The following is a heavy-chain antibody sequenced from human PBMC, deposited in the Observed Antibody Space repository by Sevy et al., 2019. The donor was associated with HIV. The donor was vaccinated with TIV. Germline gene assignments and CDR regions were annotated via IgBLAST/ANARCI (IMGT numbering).Heavy chain of an antibody. CDR3: ARGGVLWFGEFHRVYDYYYGMDV. CDR2: MNPNSGNT. CDR1: GYTFTSYD. D-gene: IGHD3-10*01. V-gene: IGHV1-8*01. Sequence: ASVKVSCKASGYTFTSYDINWVRQATGQGLEWMGWMNPNSGNTGYAQKFQGRVTMTRNTSISTAYMELSSLRSEDTAVYYCARGGVLWFGEFHRVYDYYYGMDVWGQGTTVTVSS. J-gene: IGHJ6*02.